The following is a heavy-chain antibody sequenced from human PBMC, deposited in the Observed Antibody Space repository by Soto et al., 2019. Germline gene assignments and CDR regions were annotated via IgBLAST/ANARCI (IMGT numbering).Heavy chain of an antibody. Sequence: EVRLLESEGGLVQPGKSLRLSCAASGFLFSDYAMIWVRQAPGKGLEWVSALSGSGSSTYYADSVKGRFTISRDNLKNTVSLQMNNLTAEDTAVYYCAKGGVTRSYYYAMDVWGQGTTVTVSS. CDR3: AKGGVTRSYYYAMDV. V-gene: IGHV3-23*01. CDR2: LSGSGSST. CDR1: GFLFSDYA. J-gene: IGHJ6*02.